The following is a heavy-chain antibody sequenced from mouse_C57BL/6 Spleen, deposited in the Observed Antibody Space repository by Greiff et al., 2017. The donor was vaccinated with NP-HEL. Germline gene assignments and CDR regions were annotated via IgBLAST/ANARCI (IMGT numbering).Heavy chain of an antibody. CDR1: GYTFTSYW. Sequence: QVQLQQPGAELVKPGASVKLSCKASGYTFTSYWMHWVKQRPGQGLEWIGMIHPHSGSTNYNEKFKSKATLTVDKSSSTAYMQLSSLTSEDSAVYYCARVGDGYLYAMDYWGQGTSVTVSS. D-gene: IGHD2-3*01. V-gene: IGHV1-64*01. J-gene: IGHJ4*01. CDR3: ARVGDGYLYAMDY. CDR2: IHPHSGST.